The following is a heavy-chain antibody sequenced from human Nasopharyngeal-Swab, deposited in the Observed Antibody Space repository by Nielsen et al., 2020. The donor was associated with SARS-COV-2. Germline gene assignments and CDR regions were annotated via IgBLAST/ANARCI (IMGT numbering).Heavy chain of an antibody. V-gene: IGHV3-7*05. CDR2: IKQDGSEK. CDR3: ARLEGSPTYYDFWSGYYTGLFYYYCMDV. CDR1: GFTFSSYW. Sequence: GESLKISCAASGFTFSSYWMSWVRQAPGKGLEWVANIKQDGSEKYYVDSVKGRFTISRDNAKNSLYLQMNSLRAEDTAVYYCARLEGSPTYYDFWSGYYTGLFYYYCMDVWGQGTTVTVSS. J-gene: IGHJ6*02. D-gene: IGHD3-3*01.